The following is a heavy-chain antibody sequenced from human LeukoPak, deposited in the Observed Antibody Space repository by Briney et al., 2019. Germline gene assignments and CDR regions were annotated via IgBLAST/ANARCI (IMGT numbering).Heavy chain of an antibody. CDR1: GFTFSSYS. J-gene: IGHJ3*02. Sequence: GGSLRLSCAASGFTFSSYSMNWVRQAPGKGLEWVSSISSSSSYIYYAVSVKGRFTISRDNAKNSLYLQMNSLRAEDTAVYYCATKTGSYPDAGAFDIWGQGTMVTVSS. CDR2: ISSSSSYI. V-gene: IGHV3-21*01. CDR3: ATKTGSYPDAGAFDI. D-gene: IGHD1-26*01.